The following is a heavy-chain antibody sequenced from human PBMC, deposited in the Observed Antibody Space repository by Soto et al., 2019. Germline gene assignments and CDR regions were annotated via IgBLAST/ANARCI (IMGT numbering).Heavy chain of an antibody. CDR3: AREVTMRVAAGGMDV. V-gene: IGHV3-30-3*01. CDR1: GFTFSSYA. D-gene: IGHD3-22*01. J-gene: IGHJ6*02. Sequence: QVQLVESGGGVVQPGRSLRLSCAASGFTFSSYAMHWVRQAPGKGLEWVAVISYDGSNKYYADSVKGRFTISRDNSKNTLYLQMNSLRAEETAVYYCAREVTMRVAAGGMDVWGQGTTVTVSS. CDR2: ISYDGSNK.